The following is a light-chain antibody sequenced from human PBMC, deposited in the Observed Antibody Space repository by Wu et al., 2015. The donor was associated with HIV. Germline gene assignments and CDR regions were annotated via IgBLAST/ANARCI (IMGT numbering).Light chain of an antibody. J-gene: IGKJ2*01. V-gene: IGKV3-15*01. CDR3: QQYNNWPRHT. CDR2: DAS. Sequence: EIVLTQSPGTLSLSPGETATLFCRASQSISTNLAWYQQKPGRAPRLLIYDASTRATGTPGRFSGRGSGTEFTLTINSMQSEDFAIYYCQQYNNWPRHTFGQGTKLEI. CDR1: QSISTN.